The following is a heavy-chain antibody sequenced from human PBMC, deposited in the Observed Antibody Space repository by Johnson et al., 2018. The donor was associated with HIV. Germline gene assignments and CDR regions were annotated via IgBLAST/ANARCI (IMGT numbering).Heavy chain of an antibody. J-gene: IGHJ3*02. D-gene: IGHD2-21*02. CDR1: GFTFCSYA. CDR2: ISGSGGST. Sequence: VQLVESGGGLVQPGGSLRLSCAASGFTFCSYAMSWVRQAPGKGPEWVFAISGSGGSTYSAHFVKARFTISRDNSKNPLYLQMNSLRSEDTAVCYCARPHIVVVTSGYALDIWGQVTMVTVSS. V-gene: IGHV3-23*04. CDR3: ARPHIVVVTSGYALDI.